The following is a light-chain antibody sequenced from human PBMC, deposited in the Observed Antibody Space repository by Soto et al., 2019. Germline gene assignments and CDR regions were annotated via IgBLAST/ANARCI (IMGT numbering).Light chain of an antibody. CDR3: QQYGSSPRT. CDR1: QSVSSSY. J-gene: IGKJ1*01. V-gene: IGKV3-20*01. CDR2: GAS. Sequence: EIALTQSPGTLSLSPGERATLSCRASQSVSSSYLAWYQQKPGQAPRLLIYGASSRATGIPDRFSGSGSGTDFTLTMSRLEPEDFAVYYCQQYGSSPRTFGQGTKVDIK.